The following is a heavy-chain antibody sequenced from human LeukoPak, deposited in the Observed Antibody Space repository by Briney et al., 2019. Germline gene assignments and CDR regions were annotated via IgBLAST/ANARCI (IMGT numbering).Heavy chain of an antibody. CDR3: AKTSSSGRRAFDY. CDR2: ISGSGGST. V-gene: IGHV3-23*01. CDR1: GFTFSTYA. J-gene: IGHJ4*02. Sequence: GGSLRLSCAASGFTFSTYAMSWVRQAPGKGLEWVSSISGSGGSTYYADSVKGRFTISRDTSKNTLYLQMNSLRAADTAVYYCAKTSSSGRRAFDYWGQGTLVTVSS. D-gene: IGHD3-22*01.